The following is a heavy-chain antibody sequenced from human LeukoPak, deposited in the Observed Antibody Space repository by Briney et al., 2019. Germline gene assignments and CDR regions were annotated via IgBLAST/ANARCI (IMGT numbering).Heavy chain of an antibody. J-gene: IGHJ4*02. CDR3: ARLPLYSSSWTEAYYFDY. CDR2: IYFSGST. D-gene: IGHD6-13*01. Sequence: SETLSLTCTVSGGSISSSSYYWGWIRQPPGKGLEWIGSIYFSGSTYYNPSLKSRVTISVDTSKNQFSLKLSSVTAADTAVYYCARLPLYSSSWTEAYYFDYWGQGTLVTVSS. CDR1: GGSISSSSYY. V-gene: IGHV4-39*01.